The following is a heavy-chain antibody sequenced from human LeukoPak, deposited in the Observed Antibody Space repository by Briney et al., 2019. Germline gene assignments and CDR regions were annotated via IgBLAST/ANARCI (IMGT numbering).Heavy chain of an antibody. V-gene: IGHV3-33*01. J-gene: IGHJ3*02. CDR2: IWYDGSNK. CDR3: ARDPVGYCSSTGCYGGFDI. D-gene: IGHD2-2*01. CDR1: GYTFTSYY. Sequence: SCKASGYTFTSYYMHWVRQAPGKGLGWVAVIWYDGSNKYYADSVKGRFTISRDNSKNTLYLQMNSLRVEDTAVYYCARDPVGYCSSTGCYGGFDIWGQGTMVTVSS.